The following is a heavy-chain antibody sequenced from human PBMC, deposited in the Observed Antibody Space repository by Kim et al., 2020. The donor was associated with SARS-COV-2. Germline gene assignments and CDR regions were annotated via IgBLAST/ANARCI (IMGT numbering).Heavy chain of an antibody. D-gene: IGHD6-13*01. Sequence: GGSLRLSCEASGFTFSSYWMNWVRQGPGKGLVWVSRIKGDGSNTHYADFVKGRFTISRDNAKNTLHLQLNSLGGEDTATYYCARGSFQQGFDPWGQRTLVTVSS. J-gene: IGHJ5*02. CDR3: ARGSFQQGFDP. CDR1: GFTFSSYW. CDR2: IKGDGSNT. V-gene: IGHV3-74*01.